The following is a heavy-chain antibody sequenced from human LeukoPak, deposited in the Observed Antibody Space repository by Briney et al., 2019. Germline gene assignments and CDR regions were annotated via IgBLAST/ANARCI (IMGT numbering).Heavy chain of an antibody. CDR1: GFTFADYA. CDR2: ISGSGGST. V-gene: IGHV3-23*01. Sequence: GGSLRLSCAASGFTFADYAMSWVRQAPGKGLEWVSGISGSGGSTYYADSVRGRFTVSRDNFKNTLFLQVNSLRAEDTAVYYCAKVSDYSYYYYMDVWGKGTTVTVSS. CDR3: AKVSDYSYYYYMDV. J-gene: IGHJ6*03.